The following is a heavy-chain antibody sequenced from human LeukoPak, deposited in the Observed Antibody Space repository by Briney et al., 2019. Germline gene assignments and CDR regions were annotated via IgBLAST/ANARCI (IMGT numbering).Heavy chain of an antibody. J-gene: IGHJ4*02. D-gene: IGHD6-19*01. CDR1: GDSMRSYY. V-gene: IGHV4-4*07. CDR3: ARAPEFSSGWLLDS. CDR2: IYISGST. Sequence: SGTLSLTCTVSGDSMRSYYWSWIRQPAEKGLEWIGRIYISGSTNYDPSLKSRVTMSVDTSKNQFSLKLSSVTAADTAVYYCARAPEFSSGWLLDSWGQGTLVTVSS.